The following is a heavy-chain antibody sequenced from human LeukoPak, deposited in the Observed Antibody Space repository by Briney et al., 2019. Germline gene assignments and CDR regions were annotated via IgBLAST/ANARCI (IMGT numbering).Heavy chain of an antibody. CDR3: ARGSGLYLY. Sequence: SETLSLTSTVSGGSISSYYWSWMRQPPGKGLEWIGYIYYSGNTNYNPSLKSRVTISVDTSKNHFSLKLSSVTAADTAVYYCARGSGLYLYWRQGTLVTVSS. V-gene: IGHV4-59*08. J-gene: IGHJ4*02. CDR2: IYYSGNT. CDR1: GGSISSYY. D-gene: IGHD6-19*01.